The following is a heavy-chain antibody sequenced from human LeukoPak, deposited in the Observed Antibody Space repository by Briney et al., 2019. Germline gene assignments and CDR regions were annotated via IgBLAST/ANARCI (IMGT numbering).Heavy chain of an antibody. J-gene: IGHJ4*02. Sequence: GASVKVSCKASGYTFTGYYMHWVRQAPGQGLEWMGWINPNSGGTNYAQKFEGRVTMTRDTSISTADMELSSLTSEDTAVYSCARGHSSLRLYYFDYWGQGTLVTVSS. CDR3: ARGHSSLRLYYFDY. V-gene: IGHV1-2*02. D-gene: IGHD6-6*01. CDR1: GYTFTGYY. CDR2: INPNSGGT.